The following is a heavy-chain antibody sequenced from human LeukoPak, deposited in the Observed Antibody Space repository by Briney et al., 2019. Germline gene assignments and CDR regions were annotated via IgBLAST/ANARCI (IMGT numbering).Heavy chain of an antibody. J-gene: IGHJ4*02. V-gene: IGHV3-23*01. CDR1: GFTFSSYA. CDR2: ISGSGGRT. CDR3: AKEHDYGGYFDY. D-gene: IGHD4/OR15-4a*01. Sequence: PGGSLSLSCAASGFTFSSYAMSWVRQAPGKGLEWVSAISGSGGRTYYADSVKGRFTISRDNSKNTLYLQMNSLRAEDTAVYYCAKEHDYGGYFDYWGQGTLVTVSS.